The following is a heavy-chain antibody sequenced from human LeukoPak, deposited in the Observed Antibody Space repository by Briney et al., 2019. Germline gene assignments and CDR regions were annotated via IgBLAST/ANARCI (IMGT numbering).Heavy chain of an antibody. Sequence: PSETLSLTCTVSGGSISSSSYYWGWIRQPPGKGLEWIGSIYYSGSTYYNPSLKSRVTISVDTSKNQFSLKLSSVTAADTAVYYCARVRNYDILTGYYIGGTISNYYFDYWGQGTLVTVSS. CDR2: IYYSGST. D-gene: IGHD3-9*01. CDR3: ARVRNYDILTGYYIGGTISNYYFDY. J-gene: IGHJ4*02. V-gene: IGHV4-39*07. CDR1: GGSISSSSYY.